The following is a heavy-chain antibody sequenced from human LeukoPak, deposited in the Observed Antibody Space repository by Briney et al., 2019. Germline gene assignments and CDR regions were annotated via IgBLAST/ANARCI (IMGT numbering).Heavy chain of an antibody. V-gene: IGHV1-18*01. D-gene: IGHD3-10*01. CDR3: VRERERGTYFV. J-gene: IGHJ4*02. CDR1: GYTYTNYG. CDR2: ISGYNGHT. Sequence: GASVKVSCKASGYTYTNYGISWVRQAPGQGLEWMGWISGYNGHTNYAQKLQGRVTMTTHTSTSTAYMELRSLRSEDTAVYYCVRERERGTYFVWGQGTLVTVSS.